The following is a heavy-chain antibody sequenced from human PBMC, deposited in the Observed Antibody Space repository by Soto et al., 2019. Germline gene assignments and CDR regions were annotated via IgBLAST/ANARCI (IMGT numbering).Heavy chain of an antibody. D-gene: IGHD5-18*01. J-gene: IGHJ4*02. Sequence: GASVKVSCKASGYTFTSYGISWVRQAPGQGLEWMGWISAYNGNTNYAQKLQGRVTMTTDTSTSTAYMELRSLRSDDTAVYYCARDPPASSCIQLSRGPAYWGQGTLVTVSS. V-gene: IGHV1-18*01. CDR2: ISAYNGNT. CDR1: GYTFTSYG. CDR3: ARDPPASSCIQLSRGPAY.